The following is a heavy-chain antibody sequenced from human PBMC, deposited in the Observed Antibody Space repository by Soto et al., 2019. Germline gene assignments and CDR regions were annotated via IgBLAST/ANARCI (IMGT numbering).Heavy chain of an antibody. V-gene: IGHV3-23*01. CDR3: AKAWGIDY. CDR2: ISGSGSST. CDR1: GFTFSSYT. D-gene: IGHD7-27*01. J-gene: IGHJ4*02. Sequence: EVQLLESGGGLVEPGGSRRLSCAASGFTFSSYTMSWVRQAPGKGLEWVSTISGSGSSTYSADSVKGRFTISRDNSKNTLYLQMNSLRGEDTAIYYCAKAWGIDYGGQGTRVTVSS.